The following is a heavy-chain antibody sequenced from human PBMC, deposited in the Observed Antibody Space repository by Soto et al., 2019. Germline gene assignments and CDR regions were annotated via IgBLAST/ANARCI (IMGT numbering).Heavy chain of an antibody. D-gene: IGHD2-21*02. CDR1: GGTFSSYT. J-gene: IGHJ5*02. CDR3: AGGVVTANGNWFDP. Sequence: QVQLVQSGAEEKKPGSSVKVSCKASGGTFSSYTISWVRQAPGQGLEWMGRIIPILGIANYAQKFQGRVTITADKSTSTAYMELSRLRSEDTAVYYCAGGVVTANGNWFDPWGQGTLVTVSS. V-gene: IGHV1-69*02. CDR2: IIPILGIA.